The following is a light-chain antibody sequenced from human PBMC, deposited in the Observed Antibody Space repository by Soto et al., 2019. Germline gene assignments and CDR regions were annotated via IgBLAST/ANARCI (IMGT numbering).Light chain of an antibody. CDR3: QQYFEWPPMT. Sequence: VMTQSPATLSVSPGERATLSCWASETVATNLAWYQQKPGPAPRLLISGASTRAAGISDRFRGSGSGTECTITISSLRSEDAAIYYCQQYFEWPPMTFGQGTKVEI. CDR2: GAS. CDR1: ETVATN. J-gene: IGKJ1*01. V-gene: IGKV3-15*01.